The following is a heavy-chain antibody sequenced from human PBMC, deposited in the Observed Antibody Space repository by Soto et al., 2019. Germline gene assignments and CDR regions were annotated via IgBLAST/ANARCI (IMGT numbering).Heavy chain of an antibody. CDR2: MNPNSGNT. J-gene: IGHJ6*02. CDR1: GYTFTSYD. V-gene: IGHV1-8*01. Sequence: ASVKVSCKASGYTFTSYDINWVRQATGQGLEWMGWMNPNSGNTGYAQKFQGRVTMTRNTSISTAYMELSSLRSEDPAVYYCAGGPPVLWFGELFYYYGMDVWGQGTTVTVSS. CDR3: AGGPPVLWFGELFYYYGMDV. D-gene: IGHD3-10*01.